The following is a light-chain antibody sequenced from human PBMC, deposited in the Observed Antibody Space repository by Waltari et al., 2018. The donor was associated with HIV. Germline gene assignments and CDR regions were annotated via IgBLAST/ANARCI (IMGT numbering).Light chain of an antibody. CDR3: SSYSSSTTSVI. CDR1: DNDVGDYNY. V-gene: IGLV2-14*03. Sequence: QSALTQPASVSGSPGQSITISCTGTDNDVGDYNYVSWYQQHPGNAPKLIIYDVNKRPSGVSRRFFGYKSGNLASLTISGLQAEDEGDYFCSSYSSSTTSVIFGGGTMLTVL. J-gene: IGLJ2*01. CDR2: DVN.